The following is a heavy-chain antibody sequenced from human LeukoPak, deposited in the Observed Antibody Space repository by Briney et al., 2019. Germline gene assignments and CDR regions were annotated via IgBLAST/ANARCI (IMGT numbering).Heavy chain of an antibody. Sequence: ASVKVSCKASGYTFTGYYMHWVRQAPGQGLEWMGWINPNSGGTNYAQKFQGWVTMTRDTSISTAYMELSRLRSDDTAVYYCARGGYDFWSGYFLGKNYYGIDVWGQGTTVTVSS. CDR3: ARGGYDFWSGYFLGKNYYGIDV. D-gene: IGHD3-3*01. J-gene: IGHJ6*02. CDR2: INPNSGGT. V-gene: IGHV1-2*04. CDR1: GYTFTGYY.